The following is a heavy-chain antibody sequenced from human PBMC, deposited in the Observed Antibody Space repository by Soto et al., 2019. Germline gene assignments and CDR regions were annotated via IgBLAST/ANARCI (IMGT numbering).Heavy chain of an antibody. Sequence: XGTLSLTCAVYGGSFSGYYWSWIRQPPGKGLEWIGEINHSGSTNYNPSLKSRVTISVDTSKNQFSLKLSSVTAADTAVYYCARGGRITIFGVVTSYYYYGMDVWGQGTTVTVSS. CDR1: GGSFSGYY. D-gene: IGHD3-3*01. J-gene: IGHJ6*02. V-gene: IGHV4-34*01. CDR2: INHSGST. CDR3: ARGGRITIFGVVTSYYYYGMDV.